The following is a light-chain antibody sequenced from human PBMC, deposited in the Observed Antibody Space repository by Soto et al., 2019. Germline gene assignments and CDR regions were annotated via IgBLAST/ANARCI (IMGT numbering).Light chain of an antibody. Sequence: QSVRTQPPSVSGAPGQRVTISCTGRSSNIGANYGVHWYQHLPGTAPKLLIYCTSYRPSGVPDRFSGSKSGTSASLAITGLQAEDEADYYCQSYDSSLSCVVFGGGPKLTVL. J-gene: IGLJ2*01. V-gene: IGLV1-40*01. CDR1: SSNIGANYG. CDR2: CTS. CDR3: QSYDSSLSCVV.